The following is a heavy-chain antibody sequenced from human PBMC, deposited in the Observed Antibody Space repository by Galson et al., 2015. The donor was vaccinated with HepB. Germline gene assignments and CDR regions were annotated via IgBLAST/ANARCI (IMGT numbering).Heavy chain of an antibody. V-gene: IGHV1-69*10. CDR3: ARDRKGVVVAATGSFDY. CDR2: IIPILGIA. Sequence: SVKVSCKASGGTFSSYAISWVRQAPGQGLEWMGGIIPILGIANYAQKFQGRVTITADKSTSTAYMELSSLRSEDTAVYYCARDRKGVVVAATGSFDYWGQGTLVTVSS. J-gene: IGHJ4*02. D-gene: IGHD2-15*01. CDR1: GGTFSSYA.